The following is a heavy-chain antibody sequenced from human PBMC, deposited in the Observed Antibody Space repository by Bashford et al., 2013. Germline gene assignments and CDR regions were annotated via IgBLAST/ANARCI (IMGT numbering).Heavy chain of an antibody. Sequence: GSLRLSCAASGFTFSSYAMHWVRQAPGKGLDWVALIWDHGRDQRYADSVKGRFTISRDNSKNTLYLQMNSLRVEDTGIYYCASEYSRSSGEYFHHWGQGALVTVSS. J-gene: IGHJ1*01. CDR1: GFTFSSYA. V-gene: IGHV3-33*08. CDR2: IWDHGRDQ. CDR3: ASEYSRSSGEYFHH. D-gene: IGHD6-6*01.